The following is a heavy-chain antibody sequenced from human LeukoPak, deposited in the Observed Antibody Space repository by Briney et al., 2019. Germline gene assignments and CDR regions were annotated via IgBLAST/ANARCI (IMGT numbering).Heavy chain of an antibody. CDR2: ISSSISYT. D-gene: IGHD3-3*01. J-gene: IGHJ3*02. CDR3: ARRFWYAFDI. V-gene: IGHV3-11*03. Sequence: GGSLRLSCAASGFTFSDYYMSWIRQAPGKGLEWVSYISSSISYTNYADSVKGRFTISRDNAKNSMYLQMTSLRAEDTAVHYCARRFWYAFDIWGQGTMVTVSS. CDR1: GFTFSDYY.